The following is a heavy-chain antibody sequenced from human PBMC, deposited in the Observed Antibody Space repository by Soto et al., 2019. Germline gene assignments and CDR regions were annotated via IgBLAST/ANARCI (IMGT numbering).Heavy chain of an antibody. J-gene: IGHJ4*02. CDR3: ARYDYGDYYFDY. D-gene: IGHD4-17*01. CDR1: GFTFSDYN. V-gene: IGHV3-21*01. Sequence: GGSLRLSCAASGFTFSDYNMNWVRQAPGKGLEWVSSISSSSSNYIYYAESVKGRFTISRDNAKNSLYLQMNSLRAEDTAVYYCARYDYGDYYFDYWGQGTLVTVSS. CDR2: ISSSSSNYI.